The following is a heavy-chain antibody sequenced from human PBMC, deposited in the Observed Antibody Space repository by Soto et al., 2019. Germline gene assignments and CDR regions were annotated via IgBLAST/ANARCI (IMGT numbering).Heavy chain of an antibody. CDR3: ARGGDXNYYHGMDV. Sequence: QVQLVQSGGEVKKPGASVKLSXXXXXXXXXXXGIXXXXXXXXXGLEWMGWISAYNGKTNYAQNVQGRVTMTTDTSTRTAYMDLRSLRSDDTAVYYCARGGDXNYYHGMDVWGQGTTVTVSS. J-gene: IGHJ6*02. CDR1: XXXXXXXG. D-gene: IGHD5-12*01. V-gene: IGHV1-18*01. CDR2: ISAYNGKT.